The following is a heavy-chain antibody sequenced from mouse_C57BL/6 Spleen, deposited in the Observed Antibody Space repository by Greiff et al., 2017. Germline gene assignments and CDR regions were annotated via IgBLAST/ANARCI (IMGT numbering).Heavy chain of an antibody. J-gene: IGHJ4*01. Sequence: QVQLQQPGAELVKPGASVKLSCKVSGYTFTSYWMHWVKQRPGRGLEWIGRIDPNSGGTKCNEKFKSKATLTVDKPSSTAYMQLSSLTSEDSAVYYCARSGLLRFNLAMDYWGQGTSVTVSS. CDR1: GYTFTSYW. D-gene: IGHD2-3*01. CDR2: IDPNSGGT. V-gene: IGHV1-72*01. CDR3: ARSGLLRFNLAMDY.